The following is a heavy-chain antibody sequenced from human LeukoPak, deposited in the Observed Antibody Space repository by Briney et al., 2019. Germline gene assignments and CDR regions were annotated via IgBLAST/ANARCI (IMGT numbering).Heavy chain of an antibody. J-gene: IGHJ4*02. D-gene: IGHD1-26*01. CDR1: GYTFTNYT. CDR2: VSPYNGDK. CDR3: ARQSGSYYGRPDY. Sequence: ASVKVSCKTSGYTFTNYTLTWVRQAPGQGLEWMGWVSPYNGDKTYARNLQGRVTMTTDTSTSTGYMELRSLRSDDTAVYYCARQSGSYYGRPDYWGQGTLVTVSS. V-gene: IGHV1-18*01.